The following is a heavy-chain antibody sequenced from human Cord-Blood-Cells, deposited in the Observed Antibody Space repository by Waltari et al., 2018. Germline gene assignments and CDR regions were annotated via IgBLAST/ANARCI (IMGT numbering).Heavy chain of an antibody. CDR1: GYTLTELY. Sequence: QVQLVQSGAEVKKPGASVKVSCKVSGYTLTELYMHWVRQAPGKGLEWMGGFDPEDGETIYAQKFQGRVTMTEDTSTDTAYMELSSLRSEDTAVYYCATDRGITIFGVVIIDAFDIWGQGTMVTVSS. D-gene: IGHD3-3*01. V-gene: IGHV1-24*01. CDR2: FDPEDGET. J-gene: IGHJ3*02. CDR3: ATDRGITIFGVVIIDAFDI.